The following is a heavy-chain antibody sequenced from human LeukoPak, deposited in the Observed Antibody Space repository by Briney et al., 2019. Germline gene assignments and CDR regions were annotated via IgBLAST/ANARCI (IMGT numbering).Heavy chain of an antibody. CDR3: ARVIYGSGTYYKGWFDP. D-gene: IGHD3-10*01. V-gene: IGHV3-7*03. J-gene: IGHJ5*02. CDR1: EFSFSNNW. Sequence: PGGSLRLSCAASEFSFSNNWMNWVRQAPGKGLEWVANIKQDGCEKYYVDSVKGRFTISRDNAKNSLYLQMNGLRAEDTAVYYCARVIYGSGTYYKGWFDPWGQGTLVTVSS. CDR2: IKQDGCEK.